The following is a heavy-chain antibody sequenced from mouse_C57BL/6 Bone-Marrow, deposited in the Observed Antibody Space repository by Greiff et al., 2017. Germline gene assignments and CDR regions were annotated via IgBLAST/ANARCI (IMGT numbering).Heavy chain of an antibody. Sequence: QVQLQQPGAELVKPGASVKMSCKASGYTFTSYWLTWVKQRPGKGLEWIGDIYPTSGRTNYNEKFKSKAILTVDTSTNTAYMQLSSLTSEDSAVFYYARAGPLSRSFDYWDQGTTLPVTS. CDR1: GYTFTSYW. V-gene: IGHV1-55*01. J-gene: IGHJ2*01. CDR2: IYPTSGRT. CDR3: ARAGPLSRSFDY.